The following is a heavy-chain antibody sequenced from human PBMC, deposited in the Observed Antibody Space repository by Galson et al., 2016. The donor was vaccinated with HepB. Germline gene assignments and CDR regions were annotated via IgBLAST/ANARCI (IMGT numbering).Heavy chain of an antibody. D-gene: IGHD2-15*01. CDR2: IYWDDDK. CDR3: AHRGPLLWWSLDAFYI. CDR1: GFSLNTSGVG. V-gene: IGHV2-5*02. Sequence: PALVKPTQTLTLTCTFSGFSLNTSGVGVGWIRQPPGKALEWLALIYWDDDKRYSPSLKSRLTITMVTSKNQVVLTMTNMDPVDTATYYCAHRGPLLWWSLDAFYIWGLGTLVTVSS. J-gene: IGHJ3*02.